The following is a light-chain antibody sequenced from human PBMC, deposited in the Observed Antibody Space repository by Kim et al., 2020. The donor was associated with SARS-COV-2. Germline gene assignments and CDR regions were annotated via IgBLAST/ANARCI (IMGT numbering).Light chain of an antibody. V-gene: IGLV2-14*03. Sequence: GQSTIHSSACSRSDVGVYNDVCCYQQHPGKVPKLIFYDVYHRPSGVSDRFAGSKSGTTAFLTISGLQAEDEADYYCNSCITGTTWVFGGGTQLTVL. CDR2: DVY. CDR1: RSDVGVYND. CDR3: NSCITGTTWV. J-gene: IGLJ3*02.